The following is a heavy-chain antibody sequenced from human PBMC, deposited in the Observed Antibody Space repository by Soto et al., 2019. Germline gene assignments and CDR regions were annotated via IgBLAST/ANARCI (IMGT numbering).Heavy chain of an antibody. V-gene: IGHV4-59*01. CDR1: GGSISSYY. J-gene: IGHJ4*02. D-gene: IGHD3-22*01. CDR2: IYYSGST. CDR3: AGSNYDSSVYYPY. Sequence: SETLSLTCTVSGGSISSYYWSWIRQPPGKGLEWIGYIYYSGSTNYNPSLKSRVTISVDTSKNQFSLKLSSVTAADTAVYYCAGSNYDSSVYYPYWGQGTLVTVSS.